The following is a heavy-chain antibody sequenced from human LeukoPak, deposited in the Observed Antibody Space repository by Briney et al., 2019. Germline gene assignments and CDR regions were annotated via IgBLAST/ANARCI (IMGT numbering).Heavy chain of an antibody. J-gene: IGHJ4*02. Sequence: PGGSLRLSCAASGFTFSGYDMNWVRQAPGKGLEWVSSISGTSTSIYYADSVKGRFTISRDNAKNSLYLQMNSLRAEDTAVYYCARGPIPDYWGQGTLVTVSS. V-gene: IGHV3-21*01. CDR3: ARGPIPDY. D-gene: IGHD2-2*02. CDR2: ISGTSTSI. CDR1: GFTFSGYD.